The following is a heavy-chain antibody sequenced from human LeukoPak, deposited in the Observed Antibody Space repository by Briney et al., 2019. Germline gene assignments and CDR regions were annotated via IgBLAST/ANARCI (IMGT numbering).Heavy chain of an antibody. V-gene: IGHV1-18*01. CDR3: ARESRPPLAVDEY. Sequence: ASVKVSCKASGYTFTTNGISWVRQAPGQGLEWMGWISPHSGYTNYAQKFQGRVTMTTDTSTSTAYMEVRSLRSDDTAIYYCARESRPPLAVDEYWGQGTLVTVSS. D-gene: IGHD6-19*01. CDR2: ISPHSGYT. CDR1: GYTFTTNG. J-gene: IGHJ4*02.